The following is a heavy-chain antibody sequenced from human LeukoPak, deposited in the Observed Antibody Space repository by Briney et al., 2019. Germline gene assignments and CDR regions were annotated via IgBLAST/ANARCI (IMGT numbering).Heavy chain of an antibody. CDR2: ISGVGGST. D-gene: IGHD3-3*01. CDR3: AKDPIGASYYGGDS. CDR1: GFMFKIHA. V-gene: IGHV3-23*01. J-gene: IGHJ4*02. Sequence: GGSLRLSCAASGFMFKIHAMSWVRQAPGKGLEWVSTISGVGGSTYYADSVKGRFTISRDNSKNTLYLQMNSLRAEDTAVYYCAKDPIGASYYGGDSWGQGTLVTVFS.